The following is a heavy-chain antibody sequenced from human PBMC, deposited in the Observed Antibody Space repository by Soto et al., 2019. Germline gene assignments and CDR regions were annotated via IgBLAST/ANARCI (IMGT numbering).Heavy chain of an antibody. Sequence: SETLSLTCTVSGGSISSGGYYWSWIRQHPGKGLEWIGYIYYSGSTYYNPSLKSRVTISVDTSKNQFSLKLSSVTAADTAVYYCAREDGDDYGDYRAFDIWGQGTMVTVSS. CDR2: IYYSGST. CDR3: AREDGDDYGDYRAFDI. CDR1: GGSISSGGYY. D-gene: IGHD4-17*01. J-gene: IGHJ3*02. V-gene: IGHV4-31*03.